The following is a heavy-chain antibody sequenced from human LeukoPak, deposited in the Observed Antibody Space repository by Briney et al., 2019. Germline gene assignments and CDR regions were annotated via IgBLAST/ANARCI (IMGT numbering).Heavy chain of an antibody. CDR3: ARGLGLLRYFDWAGGTNWFDP. V-gene: IGHV4-39*07. Sequence: PSETLSLTCTVSGGSIGSSSYYWGWIRQPPGKGLEWIGSIYYSGSTYYNPSLKSRVTISVDTSKNQFSLKLSSVTAADTAVYYCARGLGLLRYFDWAGGTNWFDPWGQGTLVTVSS. D-gene: IGHD3-9*01. J-gene: IGHJ5*02. CDR1: GGSIGSSSYY. CDR2: IYYSGST.